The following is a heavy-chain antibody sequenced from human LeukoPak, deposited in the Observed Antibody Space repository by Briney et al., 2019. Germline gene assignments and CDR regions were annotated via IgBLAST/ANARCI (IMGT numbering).Heavy chain of an antibody. CDR3: AHRRPGHLTGWDNSYFDN. Sequence: ESGPTLVNPTQTLTLTCTFPGFSLYSSGVGVGWIRQPPGKAPEWLAVIYWDDDKRYNPSLRSRLTMSKDASKSQVFLVISNMDPVDTATYYCAHRRPGHLTGWDNSYFDNWGPGTLVTVSS. J-gene: IGHJ4*02. V-gene: IGHV2-5*02. CDR2: IYWDDDK. D-gene: IGHD1/OR15-1a*01. CDR1: GFSLYSSGVG.